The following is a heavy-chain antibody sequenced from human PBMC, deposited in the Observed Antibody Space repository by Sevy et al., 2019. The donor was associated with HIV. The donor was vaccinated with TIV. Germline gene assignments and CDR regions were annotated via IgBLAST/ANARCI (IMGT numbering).Heavy chain of an antibody. CDR3: ARDGAGDWGTNWFAFDI. CDR1: GGSISSGSYD. CDR2: ISTSGST. V-gene: IGHV4-61*02. D-gene: IGHD2-21*02. J-gene: IGHJ3*02. Sequence: SETLSLTCTVSGGSISSGSYDWSWIRQPAGKGLEWIGRISTSGSTNYNPSLKSRVTILRDTSKNQFSLRLTSMTAADTAVYYCARDGAGDWGTNWFAFDIWGQGTMVTVSS.